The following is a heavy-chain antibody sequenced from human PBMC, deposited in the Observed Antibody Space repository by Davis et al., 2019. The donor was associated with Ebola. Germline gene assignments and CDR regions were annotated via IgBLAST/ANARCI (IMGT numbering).Heavy chain of an antibody. Sequence: AASVKVSCKVSGYTLTELSMHWVRQAPGQGLEWMGGFDPEDGETIYAQKLQGRVTMTTDTSTSTAYMELRSLRSDDTAVYYCARDMIWGKPYYYGMDVWGQGTTVTVSS. CDR3: ARDMIWGKPYYYGMDV. CDR1: GYTLTELS. J-gene: IGHJ6*02. CDR2: FDPEDGET. V-gene: IGHV1-24*01. D-gene: IGHD3/OR15-3a*01.